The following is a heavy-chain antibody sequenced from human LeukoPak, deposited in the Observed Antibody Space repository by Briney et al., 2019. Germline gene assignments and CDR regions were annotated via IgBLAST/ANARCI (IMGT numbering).Heavy chain of an antibody. D-gene: IGHD2-21*02. Sequence: SETLSLTCTVSGGSISSSSYYWGWIRQPPGKGLEWIGSIYYSGSTYYNPSLKSRVTISVDTSKNQFSLKLSSVTAADTAVYYCARHAVVTATPFDYWGQGTLVTVSS. J-gene: IGHJ4*02. V-gene: IGHV4-39*01. CDR3: ARHAVVTATPFDY. CDR2: IYYSGST. CDR1: GGSISSSSYY.